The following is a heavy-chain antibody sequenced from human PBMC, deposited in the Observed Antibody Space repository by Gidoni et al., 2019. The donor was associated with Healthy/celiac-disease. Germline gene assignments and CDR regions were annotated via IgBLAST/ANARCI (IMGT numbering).Heavy chain of an antibody. D-gene: IGHD2-8*01. CDR1: GGSFSGSY. CDR2: IEHSGSP. Sequence: QVQLQQWGAGLLKPSETLSLTCAVYGGSFSGSYWSWIRQPPGKGLEWVGAIEHSGSPNYNPSLKSRVTISVDTSKNQFSLKLSSVTAADTAVYYCARNGSPWYYYGMDVWGQGTTVTVSS. J-gene: IGHJ6*02. CDR3: ARNGSPWYYYGMDV. V-gene: IGHV4-34*01.